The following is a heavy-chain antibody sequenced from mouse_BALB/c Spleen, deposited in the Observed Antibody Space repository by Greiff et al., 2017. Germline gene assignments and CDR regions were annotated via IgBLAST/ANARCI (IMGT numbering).Heavy chain of an antibody. CDR3: ARWDGWVDY. Sequence: QVQLKQSGAELAKPGASVKMSCKASGYTFTSYWMHWVKQRPGQGLEWIGYINPSTGYTEYNQKFKDKATLTADKSSSTAYMQLSSLTSEDSAVYYCARWDGWVDYWGQGTTLTVSS. CDR1: GYTFTSYW. CDR2: INPSTGYT. J-gene: IGHJ2*01. V-gene: IGHV1-7*01. D-gene: IGHD2-3*01.